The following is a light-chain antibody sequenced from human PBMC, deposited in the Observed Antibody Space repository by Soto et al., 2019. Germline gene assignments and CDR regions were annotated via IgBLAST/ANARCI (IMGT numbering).Light chain of an antibody. J-gene: IGKJ1*01. Sequence: EFVMRQSPSTLSVSPGEGATLSCRASQGIGDTLAWYQHKPGQTPRLLIYGASSRATGIPDRFSGSGSGTDFTLTISRLEPEDFAVYYCQQYGSSPRTFGQGTKVDIK. CDR2: GAS. CDR3: QQYGSSPRT. CDR1: QGIGDT. V-gene: IGKV3-20*01.